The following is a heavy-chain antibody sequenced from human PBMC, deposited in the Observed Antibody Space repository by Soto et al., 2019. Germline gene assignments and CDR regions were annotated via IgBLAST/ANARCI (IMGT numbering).Heavy chain of an antibody. J-gene: IGHJ4*02. CDR3: TTHSITTTGAHF. CDR2: IKNKINGATT. Sequence: GGSLRLSCAASGFAFSDAWIHWVRQAPGKGPEWVGRIKNKINGATTDYGAPVKGRFTISRDDSKNTLYLQMDSLKTEDTAVYYCTTHSITTTGAHFWGQGTLVTVSS. CDR1: GFAFSDAW. D-gene: IGHD1-1*01. V-gene: IGHV3-15*07.